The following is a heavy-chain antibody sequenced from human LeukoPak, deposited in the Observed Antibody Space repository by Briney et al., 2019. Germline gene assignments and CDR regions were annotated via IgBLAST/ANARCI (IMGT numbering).Heavy chain of an antibody. CDR2: INPNSGGA. Sequence: ASVKVSCKASGYTFTGNYMHWVRQAPGQGLEWMGWINPNSGGANYAQKFQGRVTMTRDTSIGTAYMELNRLRSDDTAVYYCARGSYDSSDFEYFHHWGQGTLVTVSS. CDR3: ARGSYDSSDFEYFHH. J-gene: IGHJ1*01. D-gene: IGHD3-22*01. V-gene: IGHV1-2*02. CDR1: GYTFTGNY.